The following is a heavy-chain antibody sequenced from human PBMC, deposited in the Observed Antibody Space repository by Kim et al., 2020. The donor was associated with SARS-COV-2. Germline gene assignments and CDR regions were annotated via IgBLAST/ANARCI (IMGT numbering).Heavy chain of an antibody. CDR1: GYTFTGYY. Sequence: ASVKVSCKASGYTFTGYYMHWVRQAPGQGLEWMGWINPNSVGTNYAQKFQGWVTMTRDTSISTAYMELSRLRSDDTAVYYCAREGGYSSGWYGRPNYYYYGMDVWGQGTTVSVSS. V-gene: IGHV1-2*04. CDR2: INPNSVGT. CDR3: AREGGYSSGWYGRPNYYYYGMDV. J-gene: IGHJ6*02. D-gene: IGHD6-19*01.